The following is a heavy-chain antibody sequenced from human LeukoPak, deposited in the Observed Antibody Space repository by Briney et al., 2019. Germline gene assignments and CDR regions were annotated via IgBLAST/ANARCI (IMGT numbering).Heavy chain of an antibody. D-gene: IGHD3-10*01. CDR2: ISYDGSNK. CDR3: ASGGLWFGATYGMDV. V-gene: IGHV3-30-3*01. Sequence: PGRSLRLSCAASGFTFSIYAMHWVRPAPGKGGECVAVISYDGSNKYYTDSVKGRFTSYRANSKDKLYLQMYSQRAEDTAVYYCASGGLWFGATYGMDVWGQGTTVTVSS. CDR1: GFTFSIYA. J-gene: IGHJ6*02.